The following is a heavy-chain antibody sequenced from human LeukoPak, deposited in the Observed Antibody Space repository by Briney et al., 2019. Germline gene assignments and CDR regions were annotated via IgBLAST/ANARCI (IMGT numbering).Heavy chain of an antibody. D-gene: IGHD2-2*02. V-gene: IGHV4-31*03. J-gene: IGHJ4*02. CDR2: IYYSGST. CDR1: GGSISSGGYY. CDR3: ARAPVDIVVVPAAIWGYFDY. Sequence: PSETLSLTCTVSGGSISSGGYYWSWIRQHPGKGLEWIGYIYYSGSTYYNPSPKSRVTISVDTSKNQFSLKLSSVTAADTAVYYCARAPVDIVVVPAAIWGYFDYWGQGTLVTVSS.